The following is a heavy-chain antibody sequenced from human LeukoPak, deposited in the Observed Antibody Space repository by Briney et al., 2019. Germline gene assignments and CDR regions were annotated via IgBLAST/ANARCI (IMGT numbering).Heavy chain of an antibody. D-gene: IGHD6-19*01. CDR3: AREYTLYRSGWFLDY. Sequence: PSETLSLTCTVSGDSSSNSIYYWGWIRQPPGKGLEWIGSIDYSGSTYYNPSLKSRATISMDTSKNQFSLKLSSVTAADTAVYYCAREYTLYRSGWFLDYWGQGTVVTVSS. CDR1: GDSSSNSIYY. J-gene: IGHJ4*02. V-gene: IGHV4-39*07. CDR2: IDYSGST.